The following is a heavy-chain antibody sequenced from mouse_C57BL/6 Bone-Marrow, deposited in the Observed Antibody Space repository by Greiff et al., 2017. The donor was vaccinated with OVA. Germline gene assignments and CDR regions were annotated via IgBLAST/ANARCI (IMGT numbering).Heavy chain of an antibody. CDR2: FYPGSGSI. V-gene: IGHV1-62-2*01. Sequence: QVQLKESGAELVKPGASVKLSCKASGYTFTEYTIHWVKQRSGQGLEWIGWFYPGSGSIKYNEKFKDKATLTADKSSSTVYMELSRLTSEDSAVYFCARHEDNGYGSSYGYFDVWGTGTTVTVSS. CDR3: ARHEDNGYGSSYGYFDV. J-gene: IGHJ1*03. D-gene: IGHD1-1*01. CDR1: GYTFTEYT.